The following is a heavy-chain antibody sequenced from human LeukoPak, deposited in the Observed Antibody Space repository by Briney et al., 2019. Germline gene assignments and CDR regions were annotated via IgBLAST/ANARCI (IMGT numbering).Heavy chain of an antibody. CDR3: ARGFLMGFGELQGDY. CDR2: ISSSSSYI. Sequence: PGGSLRLSCAASGFTFSSYSMNWVRQAPGKGLEWVSSISSSSSYIYYADSVKGRFTISRDNAKNSLYLQMNSLRAEDTAVYYCARGFLMGFGELQGDYWGQGTLVTVSS. D-gene: IGHD3-10*01. V-gene: IGHV3-21*01. J-gene: IGHJ4*02. CDR1: GFTFSSYS.